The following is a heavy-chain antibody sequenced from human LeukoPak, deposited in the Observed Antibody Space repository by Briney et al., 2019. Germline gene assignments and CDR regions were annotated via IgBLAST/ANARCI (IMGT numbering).Heavy chain of an antibody. CDR3: ARDHCSGGSCYSRGPWHNWFDP. J-gene: IGHJ5*02. V-gene: IGHV1-69*04. CDR1: GGTFSSYA. Sequence: GASVKVSCKASGGTFSSYAISWVRQAPGQGLEWMGRIIPIFGIANYAQKFQGRVTITADKSTSTAYMELSSLRSEDTAVCYCARDHCSGGSCYSRGPWHNWFDPWGQGTLVTVSS. CDR2: IIPIFGIA. D-gene: IGHD2-15*01.